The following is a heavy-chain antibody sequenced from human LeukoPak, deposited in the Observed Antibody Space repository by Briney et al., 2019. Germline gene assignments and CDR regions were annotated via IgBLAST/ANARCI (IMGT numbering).Heavy chain of an antibody. J-gene: IGHJ4*02. Sequence: ASVKVSCKASGYTFTDYYMHWVRQAPGRGLEWMGWINPNSGGTHYAQKFQGRVTMTRDTSISTAYMELSSLISDDTAVYYCAKEQRYSSSWSQFDYWGQGTLVTVSS. D-gene: IGHD6-13*01. CDR1: GYTFTDYY. CDR2: INPNSGGT. V-gene: IGHV1-2*02. CDR3: AKEQRYSSSWSQFDY.